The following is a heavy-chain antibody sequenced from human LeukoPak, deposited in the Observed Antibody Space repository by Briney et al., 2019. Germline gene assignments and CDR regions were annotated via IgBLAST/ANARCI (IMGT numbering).Heavy chain of an antibody. CDR2: IRYDGTNK. Sequence: GGSLRLSCAASGFTFSSYGMHWVRQAPGKGLEWVAFIRYDGTNKYYADSVKGRFTISRDNSKNTLYLQMNSLRAEDTAVYYCARTYYSNYVHYFDYWGQGTLVTVSS. V-gene: IGHV3-30*02. CDR3: ARTYYSNYVHYFDY. CDR1: GFTFSSYG. J-gene: IGHJ4*02. D-gene: IGHD4-11*01.